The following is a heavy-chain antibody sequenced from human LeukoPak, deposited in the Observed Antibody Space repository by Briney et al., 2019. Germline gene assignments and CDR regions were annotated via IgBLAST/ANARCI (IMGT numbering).Heavy chain of an antibody. V-gene: IGHV3-74*01. J-gene: IGHJ4*02. CDR2: INGDGSST. Sequence: GGSLRLSCAASEFTFSGYWMHWVRQTPGKGLVWVSRINGDGSSTTYADSVKGRFTISRDNAKNTLYLQMNSLRAEDTAVYYCARAPTNWVYFDSWGQGTLVTVSS. CDR3: ARAPTNWVYFDS. CDR1: EFTFSGYW. D-gene: IGHD7-27*01.